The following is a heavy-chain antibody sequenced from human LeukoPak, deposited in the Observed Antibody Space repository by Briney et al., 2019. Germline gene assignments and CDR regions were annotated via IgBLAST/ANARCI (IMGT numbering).Heavy chain of an antibody. CDR3: AKVARGGSSWYFDY. J-gene: IGHJ4*02. Sequence: PGGSLRLSCAASGFTFSSYGMHWVRQAPGKGPEWVAFIRYDGSNKYYADSVKGRFTISRDNSKNTLYLQMNSLRAEDTAVYYCAKVARGGSSWYFDYWGQGTLVTVSS. D-gene: IGHD6-13*01. CDR2: IRYDGSNK. CDR1: GFTFSSYG. V-gene: IGHV3-30*02.